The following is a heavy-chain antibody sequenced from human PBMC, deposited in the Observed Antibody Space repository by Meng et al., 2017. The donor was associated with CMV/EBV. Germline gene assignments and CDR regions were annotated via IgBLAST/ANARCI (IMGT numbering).Heavy chain of an antibody. CDR2: ISSSSSTI. J-gene: IGHJ4*02. CDR1: GFTFSSYS. CDR3: AKATKPSSSWAIPFDY. Sequence: GESLKISCAASGFTFSSYSMNWVRQAPGKGLEWVSYISSSSSTIYYADSAKGRFTISRDNSKNTLYLQMNSLRAEDTAVYYCAKATKPSSSWAIPFDYWGQGTLVTVSS. V-gene: IGHV3-48*01. D-gene: IGHD6-13*01.